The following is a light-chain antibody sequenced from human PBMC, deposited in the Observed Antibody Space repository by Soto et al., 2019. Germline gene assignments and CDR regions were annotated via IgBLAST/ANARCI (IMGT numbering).Light chain of an antibody. V-gene: IGKV4-1*01. CDR1: QSVLYSSNNKNY. Sequence: DIVMTQSPDSLAVSLGERATINCKSSQSVLYSSNNKNYLAWYQQKPGQPPKLLIYWASTRESGVPDRFSGRGAGTDFPPTLNSLQAEDVAIYYRQQIWTFGQGTKVEIK. CDR3: QQIWT. J-gene: IGKJ1*01. CDR2: WAS.